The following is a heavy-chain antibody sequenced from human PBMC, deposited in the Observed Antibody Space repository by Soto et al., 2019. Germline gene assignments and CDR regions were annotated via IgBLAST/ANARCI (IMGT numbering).Heavy chain of an antibody. CDR3: ARAVFWELELEMGFDP. Sequence: SQTLSLTCAISGDSVSSNSAAWNWIRQSPSRGLEWLGRTYYRSKWYNDYAVSVKSRITINPDTSKNQFSLQLNSVTPEDTAVYYCARAVFWELELEMGFDPCGEGTLVTVSS. D-gene: IGHD1-7*01. V-gene: IGHV6-1*01. CDR2: TYYRSKWYN. J-gene: IGHJ5*02. CDR1: GDSVSSNSAA.